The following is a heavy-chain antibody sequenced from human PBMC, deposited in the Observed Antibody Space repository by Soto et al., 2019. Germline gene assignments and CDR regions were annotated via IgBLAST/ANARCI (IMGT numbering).Heavy chain of an antibody. V-gene: IGHV3-30-3*02. Sequence: GGSLRLSCAAAGFPLSSHAMHWVRQAPGKGLDWVAVISYDGSEQHYADSVKGRFTISRDNSKNTLYLQMSSLRAEDTAVYYCAKDPSSRHSDYEPDYWGQGTLVTVSS. CDR2: ISYDGSEQ. J-gene: IGHJ4*02. CDR3: AKDPSSRHSDYEPDY. CDR1: GFPLSSHA. D-gene: IGHD5-12*01.